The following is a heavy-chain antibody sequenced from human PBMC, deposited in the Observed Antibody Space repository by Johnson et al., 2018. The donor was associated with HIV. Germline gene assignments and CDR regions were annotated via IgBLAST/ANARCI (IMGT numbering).Heavy chain of an antibody. D-gene: IGHD1-1*01. CDR2: IRSCGSTI. V-gene: IGHV3-48*03. Sequence: VQLVESGGGVVQPGRSLRLSCAASGFTFSSYAMHWVRQAPGKGLEMVSYIRSCGSTIYYADSVKGRFTISRDNAKNSLYLQMNSLRAEDTAVYYCARAKVNWTQGDAFDVWGQGTMVTVAS. J-gene: IGHJ3*01. CDR3: ARAKVNWTQGDAFDV. CDR1: GFTFSSYA.